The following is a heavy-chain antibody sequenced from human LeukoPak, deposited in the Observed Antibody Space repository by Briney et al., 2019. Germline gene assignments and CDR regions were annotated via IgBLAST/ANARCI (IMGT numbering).Heavy chain of an antibody. CDR2: INTNTGNP. Sequence: ASVKVSCKASGYIFDIYAMIWVRQAPGQGLEWMGWINTNTGNPTYAQGFTGRFVFSLDTSVSTAYLQISSLKAEDTAVYYCARDQYDFWSGYYWPGDYWGQGTLVTVPS. CDR1: GYIFDIYA. CDR3: ARDQYDFWSGYYWPGDY. D-gene: IGHD3-3*01. V-gene: IGHV7-4-1*02. J-gene: IGHJ4*02.